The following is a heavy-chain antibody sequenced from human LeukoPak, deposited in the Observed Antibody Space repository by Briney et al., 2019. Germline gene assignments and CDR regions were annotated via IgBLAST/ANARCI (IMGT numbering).Heavy chain of an antibody. J-gene: IGHJ3*02. D-gene: IGHD1-26*01. Sequence: PVGSLRLSCTTSGFNFGESAMTWVRQAPGKGLEWVGLIRSKTYGGTIEYAASVKGRFIISRDDSKSIAYLQLNSLKTEDTAVYYCTRLPVGTNAFDISGQGTMVTVSS. V-gene: IGHV3-49*04. CDR3: TRLPVGTNAFDI. CDR2: IRSKTYGGTI. CDR1: GFNFGESA.